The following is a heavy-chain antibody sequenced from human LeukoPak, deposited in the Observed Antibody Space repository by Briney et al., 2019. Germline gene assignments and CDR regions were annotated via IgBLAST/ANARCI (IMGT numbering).Heavy chain of an antibody. CDR3: ARGNYGYLDS. CDR1: GYTFSSNA. D-gene: IGHD3-10*01. J-gene: IGHJ4*02. Sequence: GASVKVSCKASGYTFSSNAIVWVRQAPGQGLEWMGWIHGGSGHTEYSQTFRGRVTLTRETSATTVYMDLSSLKSEDTALYFCARGNYGYLDSWGQGTLDTVSS. V-gene: IGHV1-3*01. CDR2: IHGGSGHT.